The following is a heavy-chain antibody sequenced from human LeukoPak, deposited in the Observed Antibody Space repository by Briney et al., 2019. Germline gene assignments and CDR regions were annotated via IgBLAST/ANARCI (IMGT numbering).Heavy chain of an antibody. CDR3: ARGRANCGGDCYYFDY. CDR2: IYHSGST. V-gene: IGHV4-38-2*01. J-gene: IGHJ4*02. CDR1: GYSISSGYY. Sequence: SETLSLTCAVSGYSISSGYYWGWIRQPPGKGLEWIGSIYHSGSTYYNPSLKSRVTISVDTSKNQFSLKLSSVTAADTAVYYCARGRANCGGDCYYFDYWGQGTLVTVSS. D-gene: IGHD2-21*02.